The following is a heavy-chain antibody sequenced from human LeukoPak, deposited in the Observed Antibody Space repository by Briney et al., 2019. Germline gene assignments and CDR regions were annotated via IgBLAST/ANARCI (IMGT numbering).Heavy chain of an antibody. J-gene: IGHJ4*02. D-gene: IGHD2-15*01. V-gene: IGHV1-8*01. CDR3: ARDAHGYCSGGSCYSGGYSDY. CDR2: MNPNSGNT. CDR1: GYTFTSYD. Sequence: ASVKVSCKASGYTFTSYDINWVRQATGQGLEWMGWMNPNSGNTGYAQKFQGRVTMTRNTSISPAYMELSSLRSEDTAVYYCARDAHGYCSGGSCYSGGYSDYWGQGTLVTVSS.